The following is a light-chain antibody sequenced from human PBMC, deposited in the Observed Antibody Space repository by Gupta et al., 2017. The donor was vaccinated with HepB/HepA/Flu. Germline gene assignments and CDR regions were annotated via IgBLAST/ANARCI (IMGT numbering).Light chain of an antibody. CDR3: AAGDDSRNGWV. CDR2: SNI. V-gene: IGLV1-44*01. J-gene: IGLJ3*02. CDR1: SSNIGSNT. Sequence: QSVLPQPPSASGTPGPRVTISCSGSSSNIGSNTVIWYQQHPGTAPKLLIYSNIQRPSGVPDRFSGSKSGTSVTLAISGLQAEDEADYHCAAGDDSRNGWVFGGGTKLTVL.